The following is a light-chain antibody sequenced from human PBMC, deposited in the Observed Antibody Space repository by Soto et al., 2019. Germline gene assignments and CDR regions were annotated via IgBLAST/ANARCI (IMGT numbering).Light chain of an antibody. CDR3: QQRSNWLLT. CDR2: GAS. J-gene: IGKJ4*01. CDR1: QSVRDTY. V-gene: IGKV3D-20*02. Sequence: IVLTQSPDTLSLSPGERATLSCRASQSVRDTYLAWYQQKPGQAPSLLIYGASTRATGIPDRFSGSGSGTDFTLTISSLEPEDFAVYYCQQRSNWLLTFGGGTKVDIK.